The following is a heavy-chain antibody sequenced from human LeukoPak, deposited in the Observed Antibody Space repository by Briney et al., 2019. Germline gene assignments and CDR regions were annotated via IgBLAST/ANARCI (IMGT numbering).Heavy chain of an antibody. D-gene: IGHD3-10*01. J-gene: IGHJ6*02. CDR3: ARVNRGVITSYYYYYGMDV. CDR2: ISSSSSTI. CDR1: GFTFSSYS. V-gene: IGHV3-48*01. Sequence: EGSLRLSCAASGFTFSSYSMNWVRQAPGKGLEWVSYISSSSSTIYYADSVKGRFTISRDNAKNSLYLQMNSLRAEDTAVYYCARVNRGVITSYYYYYGMDVWGQGTTVTVSS.